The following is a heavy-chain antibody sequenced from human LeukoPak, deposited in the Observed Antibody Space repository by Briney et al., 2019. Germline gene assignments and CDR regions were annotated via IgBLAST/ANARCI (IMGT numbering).Heavy chain of an antibody. CDR1: GFTFSSFT. D-gene: IGHD3-10*01. V-gene: IGHV3-30-3*01. CDR2: ISYDGSNK. J-gene: IGHJ4*02. CDR3: ARDRGDSGPDY. Sequence: GGSLRLSCAASGFTFSSFTMHWVRQMPGERPEWVAVISYDGSNKYYADSVKGRFTISRDNSKNTLYLQMNSLRAEDTAVYYCARDRGDSGPDYWGQGTLVTVSS.